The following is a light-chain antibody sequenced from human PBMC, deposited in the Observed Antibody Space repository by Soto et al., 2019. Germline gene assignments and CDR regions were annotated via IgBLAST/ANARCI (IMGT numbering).Light chain of an antibody. J-gene: IGLJ3*02. CDR3: ATWEDTLYGPV. CDR1: RSNIGSNP. V-gene: IGLV1-44*01. CDR2: RDN. Sequence: QSVLTQPPSASGTPGQRVTISCSGSRSNIGSNPVQWYQQFPGTAPKLLIYRDNQRPSGVSDRLSGSKSGTSASLAISGLQSEDEADYHCATWEDTLYGPVFGGGTKLTVL.